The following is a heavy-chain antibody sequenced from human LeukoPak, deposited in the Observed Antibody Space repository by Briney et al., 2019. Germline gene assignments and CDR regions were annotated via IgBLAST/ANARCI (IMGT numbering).Heavy chain of an antibody. V-gene: IGHV1-18*01. D-gene: IGHD1-26*01. J-gene: IGHJ6*02. Sequence: GASVKVSCKASGYTFTSYGITWVRQAPGQGLEWMGWISAYNGNTNYAQKLQGRVTMTTDTSTNTAYMELRSLRSDDTAVYYCARDRYEWKLAGSGMDVWGQGTTVTVSS. CDR3: ARDRYEWKLAGSGMDV. CDR2: ISAYNGNT. CDR1: GYTFTSYG.